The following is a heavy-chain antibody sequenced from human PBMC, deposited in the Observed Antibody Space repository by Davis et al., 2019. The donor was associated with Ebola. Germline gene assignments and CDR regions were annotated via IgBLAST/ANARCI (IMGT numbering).Heavy chain of an antibody. CDR3: TRFSRGDLENY. J-gene: IGHJ4*02. V-gene: IGHV3-7*01. D-gene: IGHD1-1*01. CDR1: GFTFSSSW. Sequence: GESLKISCAASGFTFSSSWMTWVRLVPGKGLEWVGNIRQDGSEKQYVGSVAGRFTISRDNAKNSLYLQMNSLRVEDTGVYYCTRFSRGDLENYWGQGTLVTVSS. CDR2: IRQDGSEK.